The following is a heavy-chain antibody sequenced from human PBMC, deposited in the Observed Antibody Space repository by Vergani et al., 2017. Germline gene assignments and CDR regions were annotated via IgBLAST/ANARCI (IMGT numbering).Heavy chain of an antibody. D-gene: IGHD3-3*01. J-gene: IGHJ4*02. V-gene: IGHV3-43D*04. CDR1: GFTFDDYA. CDR3: EKEYDCWNGYLPTLDY. CDR2: ISWDGGST. Sequence: EVQLVESGGVVVQPGGSLRLSCAASGFTFDDYAMHWVRQAPGKGLEWVSLISWDGGSTYYADSVKGRFTISRDNSKNSLCLQMNSLRAEDTAVYYCEKEYDCWNGYLPTLDYWGQGTLVTVSS.